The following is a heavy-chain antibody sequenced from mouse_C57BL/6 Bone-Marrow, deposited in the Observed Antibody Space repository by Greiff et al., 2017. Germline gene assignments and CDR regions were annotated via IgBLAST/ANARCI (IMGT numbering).Heavy chain of an antibody. CDR3: TRDDGYYSFDY. J-gene: IGHJ2*01. CDR2: IDPSDSYT. CDR1: GYTFTSYW. Sequence: QVQLQQPGAELVKPGASVKLSCKASGYTFTSYWMQWVKQRPGQGLEWIGEIDPSDSYTNYNQKFKGKATLTVDTSSSTAYMQLSSLTSEDSAVYYCTRDDGYYSFDYWGGGTTLTVSS. D-gene: IGHD2-3*01. V-gene: IGHV1-50*01.